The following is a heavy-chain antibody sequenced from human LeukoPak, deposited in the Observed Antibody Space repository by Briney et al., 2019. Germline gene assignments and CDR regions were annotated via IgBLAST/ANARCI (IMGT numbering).Heavy chain of an antibody. Sequence: ASVKVSCKASGYTFSTSGITWVRQAPRQGLEWMGWINNNNGYTDYAQKLQGRVTMTTDTSTSTAYMELRSLRSDDTAVYYCARPLVPAAQENYYYYYGMDVWGQGTTVTVSS. V-gene: IGHV1-18*01. J-gene: IGHJ6*02. CDR2: INNNNGYT. D-gene: IGHD2-2*01. CDR1: GYTFSTSG. CDR3: ARPLVPAAQENYYYYYGMDV.